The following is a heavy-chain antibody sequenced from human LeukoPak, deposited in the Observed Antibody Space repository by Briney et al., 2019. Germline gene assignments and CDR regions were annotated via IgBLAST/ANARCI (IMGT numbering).Heavy chain of an antibody. CDR1: GFAFSDDS. CDR3: AREYTAMAYDY. Sequence: PGGSLRHSCVASGFAFSDDSMNWVRQPPGKGLEWVSSISSTSTYIYYADSVKGRFTISRDNARNSLFLQMNNLRVDDSAVYYCAREYTAMAYDYWGQGNLVTVSS. J-gene: IGHJ4*02. CDR2: ISSTSTYI. D-gene: IGHD5-18*01. V-gene: IGHV3-21*01.